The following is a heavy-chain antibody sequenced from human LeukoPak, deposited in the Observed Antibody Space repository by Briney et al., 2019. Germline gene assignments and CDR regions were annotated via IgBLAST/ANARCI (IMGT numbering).Heavy chain of an antibody. D-gene: IGHD5-24*01. J-gene: IGHJ4*02. Sequence: GRSLRLSCAASEFTFSDYYMSWIRQAPGKGLERVSYISSSGHYTNYAGSVKGRFTISRDNAKNSLYLQMNSLRAEDTAVYYSARPAGGYSLDYWGQGALVTVSS. CDR2: ISSSGHYT. V-gene: IGHV3-11*06. CDR1: EFTFSDYY. CDR3: ARPAGGYSLDY.